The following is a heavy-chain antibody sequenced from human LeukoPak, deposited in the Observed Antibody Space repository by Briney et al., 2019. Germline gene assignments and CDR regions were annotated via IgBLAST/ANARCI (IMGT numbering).Heavy chain of an antibody. CDR2: IYYSGST. D-gene: IGHD6-19*01. V-gene: IGHV4-59*01. J-gene: IGHJ6*02. CDR1: GGSISSYY. Sequence: PSETLSLTCTVSGGSISSYYWSWIRQPPGKGLEWIGYIYYSGSTNYNPSLKSRVTISVDTSKNQFSLKLSSVTAADTAVYYCARVHSSAYSSGWYVDHYGMDVWGQGTTVTVSS. CDR3: ARVHSSAYSSGWYVDHYGMDV.